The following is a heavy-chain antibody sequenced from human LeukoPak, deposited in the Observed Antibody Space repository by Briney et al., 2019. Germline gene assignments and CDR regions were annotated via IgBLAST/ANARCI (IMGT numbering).Heavy chain of an antibody. CDR3: ARGGWLQPFYWYFDL. V-gene: IGHV4-59*01. J-gene: IGHJ2*01. CDR1: GGSISSYY. D-gene: IGHD5-24*01. Sequence: SETLSLTCTVSGGSISSYYWSWLRQPPGKGLEWFGYIYYSGSTNYNPSLKSRVTISVDTSKNQFSLKLSSVTAADTAVYYCARGGWLQPFYWYFDLWGRGTLVTVSS. CDR2: IYYSGST.